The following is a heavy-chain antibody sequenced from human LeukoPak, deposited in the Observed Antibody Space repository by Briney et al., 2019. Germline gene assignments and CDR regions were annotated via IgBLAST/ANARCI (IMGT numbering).Heavy chain of an antibody. D-gene: IGHD2-8*01. Sequence: SVKVSCQASGGTFNSYAISWVRQAPGQGFEWMGGFIPIFGTANYAQKFQGRVMITADESTSTAYMDLNSLRSEDTAVYYCARSPPGLIYMDVWGKGTTVSVSS. J-gene: IGHJ6*03. CDR2: FIPIFGTA. CDR1: GGTFNSYA. CDR3: ARSPPGLIYMDV. V-gene: IGHV1-69*13.